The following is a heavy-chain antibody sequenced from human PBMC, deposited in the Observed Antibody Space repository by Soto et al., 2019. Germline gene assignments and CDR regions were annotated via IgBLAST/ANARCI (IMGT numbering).Heavy chain of an antibody. CDR2: IIGSGGST. CDR3: AKGIAAAGRYYFDY. Sequence: XGSLRLSCAAAGVTFSSYAMSWVRQAPGKGLEWVSAIIGSGGSTYYADSVKGRFTISRDNSKNTLYLQMNSLRAEDTAVYYCAKGIAAAGRYYFDYWGQGNMVTVSS. J-gene: IGHJ4*02. D-gene: IGHD6-13*01. CDR1: GVTFSSYA. V-gene: IGHV3-23*01.